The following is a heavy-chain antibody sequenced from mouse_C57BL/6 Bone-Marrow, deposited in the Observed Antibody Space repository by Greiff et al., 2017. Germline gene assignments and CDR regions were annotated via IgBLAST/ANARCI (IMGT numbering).Heavy chain of an antibody. CDR2: INPSSGYT. Sequence: QVQLKESGAELARPGASVKMSCKASGYTFTSYTMHWVKQRPGQGLEWIGYINPSSGYTKYNQKFKDKATLTADKSSSTAYMQLSSLTSEDSAVYYCARSAMVTTWNYFGDWGQGTTLTVSS. D-gene: IGHD2-2*01. CDR3: ARSAMVTTWNYFGD. CDR1: GYTFTSYT. V-gene: IGHV1-4*01. J-gene: IGHJ2*01.